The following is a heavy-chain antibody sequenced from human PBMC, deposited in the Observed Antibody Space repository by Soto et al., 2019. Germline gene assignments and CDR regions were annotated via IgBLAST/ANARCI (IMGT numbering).Heavy chain of an antibody. Sequence: EVLLLESGGGLVQPGGSLRLSCAASGFTFNTFAMTWVRQAPGKGLEWVSALSGSGSLSYYADSVKGRFTISRDNSKNTMYLQMNNLRVDETAVYFCARDRGGALDSSGQGTLVTVSS. CDR2: LSGSGSLS. CDR1: GFTFNTFA. CDR3: ARDRGGALDS. J-gene: IGHJ4*02. V-gene: IGHV3-23*01. D-gene: IGHD2-15*01.